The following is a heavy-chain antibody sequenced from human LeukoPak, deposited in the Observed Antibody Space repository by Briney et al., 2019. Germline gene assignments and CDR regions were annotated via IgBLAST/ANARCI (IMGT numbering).Heavy chain of an antibody. CDR2: INTNTGNP. V-gene: IGHV7-4-1*02. D-gene: IGHD3-10*01. CDR3: ARPGGSWFGELPHYFDY. J-gene: IGHJ4*02. CDR1: GYTFTSYA. Sequence: ASVKVSCKASGYTFTSYAMNWVRQAPGQGLEWMGWINTNTGNPTYAQGFTGRFVFSLDTSVSTAYLQISSLKAEDTAVYYCARPGGSWFGELPHYFDYWGQGTLVTVSS.